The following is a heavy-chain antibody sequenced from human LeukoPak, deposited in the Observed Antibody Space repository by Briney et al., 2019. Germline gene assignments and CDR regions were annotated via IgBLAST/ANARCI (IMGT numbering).Heavy chain of an antibody. CDR2: IIPIFGTA. J-gene: IGHJ3*02. V-gene: IGHV1-69*01. CDR3: AREYDFWSGYPHDAFDI. D-gene: IGHD3-3*01. CDR1: GGTFSSYA. Sequence: SVKVSCKASGGTFSSYAISWVRQARGQGREWMGGIIPIFGTANYAQKFQGRVTITADESTSTAYMELSRLRSEDTAVYYCAREYDFWSGYPHDAFDIWGQGAMVTVSS.